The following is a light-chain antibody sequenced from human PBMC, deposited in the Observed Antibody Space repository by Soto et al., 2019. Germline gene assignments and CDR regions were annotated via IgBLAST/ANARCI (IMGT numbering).Light chain of an antibody. J-gene: IGLJ1*01. CDR2: EVT. CDR3: SSYAGSNNFEV. V-gene: IGLV2-8*01. Sequence: QSVLPQPPSSSGSPGQSVTISCIGTSSDVGAYNYVSWYQQHPGKAPKLVIYEVTKRPSGVPDRFSGSKSGNTASLTVSGLQAEDEADYYCSSYAGSNNFEVFGTGTKVTVL. CDR1: SSDVGAYNY.